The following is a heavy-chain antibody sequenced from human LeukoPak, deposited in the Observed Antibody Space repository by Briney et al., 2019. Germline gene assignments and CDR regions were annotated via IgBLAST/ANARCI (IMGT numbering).Heavy chain of an antibody. V-gene: IGHV4-4*02. CDR2: IYHSGST. D-gene: IGHD3-22*01. J-gene: IGHJ4*02. Sequence: SGTLSLTCAVSGGSISSSNWWSWVRQPPGKGLEWIGEIYHSGSTNYNPSLKSRVTISVDKSKNQFSLKLSSVTAADTAVYYCARQRTYYYDSSGYYPHYFDYWGQGTLVTVSS. CDR3: ARQRTYYYDSSGYYPHYFDY. CDR1: GGSISSSNW.